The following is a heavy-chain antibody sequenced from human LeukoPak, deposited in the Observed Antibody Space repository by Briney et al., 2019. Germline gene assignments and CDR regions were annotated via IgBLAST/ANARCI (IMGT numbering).Heavy chain of an antibody. D-gene: IGHD2-2*01. CDR1: GSTFTSYY. Sequence: ASVKVSCKASGSTFTSYYMHWVRQAPGQGLEWMGIINPSGGSTRYAQKFQGRVTMTRDTSTSTVYMELSSLRSEDTAVYYCARVVQLLGPEGYCYGMDVWGQGTTVTVSS. V-gene: IGHV1-46*01. CDR2: INPSGGST. CDR3: ARVVQLLGPEGYCYGMDV. J-gene: IGHJ6*02.